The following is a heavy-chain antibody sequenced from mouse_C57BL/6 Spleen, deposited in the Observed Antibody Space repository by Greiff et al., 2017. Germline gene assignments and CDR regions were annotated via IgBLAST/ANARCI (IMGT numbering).Heavy chain of an antibody. V-gene: IGHV5-4*03. CDR1: GFTFSSYA. CDR3: ARGLMVYYAMDY. D-gene: IGHD1-1*02. Sequence: EVKLVESGGGLVKPGGSLKLSCAASGFTFSSYALSWVRQTPEKRLAWVATISDGGSYTYYPDNVKGRFTISRDNAKNNLYLQMSHLKSEDTAMYYCARGLMVYYAMDYWGQGTSVTVSS. CDR2: ISDGGSYT. J-gene: IGHJ4*01.